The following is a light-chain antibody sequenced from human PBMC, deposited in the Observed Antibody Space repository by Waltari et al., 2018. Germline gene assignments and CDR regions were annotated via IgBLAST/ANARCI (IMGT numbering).Light chain of an antibody. V-gene: IGKV1-12*01. CDR1: QDIGRW. Sequence: DIQMIQSPSSVSASLGDRVTITCRACQDIGRWLAWYPHKPGRAPNLLIFAASNLQNGVPSRFSGSGSGTYFTLTINSLQPEDFATYYCQQTNTFPLTFGQGTKLEIK. J-gene: IGKJ2*01. CDR2: AAS. CDR3: QQTNTFPLT.